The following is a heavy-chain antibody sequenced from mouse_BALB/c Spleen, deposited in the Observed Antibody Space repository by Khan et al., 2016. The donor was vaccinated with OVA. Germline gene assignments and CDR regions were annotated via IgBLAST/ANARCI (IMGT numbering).Heavy chain of an antibody. CDR3: ARSYFYGYYFDQ. V-gene: IGHV5-17*02. D-gene: IGHD1-1*01. CDR1: GFTFSSFG. CDR2: ISGDSSTI. J-gene: IGHJ2*01. Sequence: EVELVESGGGLVQPGGSRKLSCVASGFTFSSFGMHWVRQAQEKGLEWVAYISGDSSTIYYTDTVKGRFTISRDNPKNTLFLQMTSLRSEDMAMYYCARSYFYGYYFDQWGQGTTLTVSS.